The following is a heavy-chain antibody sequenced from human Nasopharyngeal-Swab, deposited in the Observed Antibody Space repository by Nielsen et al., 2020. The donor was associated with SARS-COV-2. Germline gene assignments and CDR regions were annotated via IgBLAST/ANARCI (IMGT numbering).Heavy chain of an antibody. D-gene: IGHD1-1*01. CDR1: TFTFSSYE. Sequence: GESLKISCAASTFTFSSYEMNWVRQAPGKGLEWVSYISSSGSTIYYADSVKGRFTMSRDNAKNSLYLQMNGLRGDDPAVYYCSTSPFITVMERALDHWGQGPLVPVSS. CDR3: STSPFITVMERALDH. CDR2: ISSSGSTI. V-gene: IGHV3-48*03. J-gene: IGHJ1*01.